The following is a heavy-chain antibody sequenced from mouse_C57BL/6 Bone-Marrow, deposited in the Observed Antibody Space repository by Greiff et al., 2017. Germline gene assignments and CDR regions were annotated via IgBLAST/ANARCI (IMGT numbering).Heavy chain of an antibody. CDR1: GYAFSSSW. Sequence: QVQLQQSGPELVKPGASVKISCKASGYAFSSSWMNWVKQRPGKGLEWIGRIYPGDGDTNYNGKFKRKATLTADKSSSTAYMQLSSLTSEDSAVYFCADGYGKREKRYAMDYWGQGTSVTVSS. J-gene: IGHJ4*01. CDR3: ADGYGKREKRYAMDY. V-gene: IGHV1-82*01. CDR2: IYPGDGDT. D-gene: IGHD2-10*02.